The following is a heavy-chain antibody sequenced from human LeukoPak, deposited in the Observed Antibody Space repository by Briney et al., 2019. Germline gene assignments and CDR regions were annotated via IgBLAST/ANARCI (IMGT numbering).Heavy chain of an antibody. Sequence: ASVRVSCKASGYTFTGYYMHWVRQAPGQGLEWMGWINPNSGGTNYAQKFQGRVTMTRDTSISTAYMELSRLRSDDTAVYYCAREVVVVPAARRDRDVDYWGQGTLVTVSS. V-gene: IGHV1-2*02. D-gene: IGHD2-2*01. CDR1: GYTFTGYY. CDR3: AREVVVVPAARRDRDVDY. CDR2: INPNSGGT. J-gene: IGHJ4*02.